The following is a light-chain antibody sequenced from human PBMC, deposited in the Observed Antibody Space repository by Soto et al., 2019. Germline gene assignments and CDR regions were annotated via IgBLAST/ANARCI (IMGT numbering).Light chain of an antibody. CDR3: QQYDTSPPMYT. V-gene: IGKV3-20*01. CDR2: GAA. CDR1: RSVSSSY. J-gene: IGKJ2*01. Sequence: ELVLTQSPGTLSLSPGDRATLSCRASRSVSSSYLAWYQQKPGQAPRLRIYGAASRATGIADRFSGRGSGTDFTLTISRLEPDDVAVYYCQQYDTSPPMYTFGQGTKVDI.